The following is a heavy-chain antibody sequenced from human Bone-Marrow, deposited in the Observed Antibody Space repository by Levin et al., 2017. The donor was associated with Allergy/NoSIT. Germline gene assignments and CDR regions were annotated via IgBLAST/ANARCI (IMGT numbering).Heavy chain of an antibody. CDR2: ISYDGGHK. Sequence: GGSLRLSCAASGFTFSAFGMHWVRQAPGRGLEWVAVISYDGGHKFYADSVKGRFTISRDNSKNTHYLQMNSLRAEDTAVYYCTRDRGEWGQFYFDYWGQGVLVTVSS. D-gene: IGHD1-26*01. CDR3: TRDRGEWGQFYFDY. J-gene: IGHJ4*02. CDR1: GFTFSAFG. V-gene: IGHV3-33*01.